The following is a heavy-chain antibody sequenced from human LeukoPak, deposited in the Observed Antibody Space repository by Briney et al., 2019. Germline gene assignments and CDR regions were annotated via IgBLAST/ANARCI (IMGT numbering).Heavy chain of an antibody. CDR3: VRLRWELLAPYFDH. CDR1: TDSRNTYY. Sequence: SETLSLTCSVSTDSRNTYYWSWIRQSPGKGLEWIGHIYHSGSTDYNPSLKSRVTISIDMSRKEFSLKLTSVTVADTAMYYCVRLRWELLAPYFDHWGQGSLVIVPS. D-gene: IGHD2-15*01. J-gene: IGHJ4*02. V-gene: IGHV4-59*01. CDR2: IYHSGST.